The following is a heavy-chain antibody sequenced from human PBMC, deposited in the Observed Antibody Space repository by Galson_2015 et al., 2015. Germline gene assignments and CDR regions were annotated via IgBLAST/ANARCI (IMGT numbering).Heavy chain of an antibody. Sequence: WIGYIYYSGSTYYNPSLKSRVTISVDTSKNQFSLKLSSVTAADAAVYYCARDPKYCSGGSCYSLAFDVWGQGTLVTVSS. CDR3: ARDPKYCSGGSCYSLAFDV. CDR2: IYYSGST. V-gene: IGHV4-31*02. D-gene: IGHD2-15*01. J-gene: IGHJ3*01.